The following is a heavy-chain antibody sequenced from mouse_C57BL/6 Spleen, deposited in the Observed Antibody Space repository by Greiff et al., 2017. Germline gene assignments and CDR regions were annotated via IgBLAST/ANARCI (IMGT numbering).Heavy chain of an antibody. CDR1: GFNIKDDY. Sequence: VQLKESGAELVRPGASVKLSCTASGFNIKDDYMPWVKQRPEQGLEWIGWIDPENGDTEYASKFQGKATITADTSSNTAYLQLSSLTSEDTAVYYCTTNYYGSSHWYFDVWGTGTTVTVSS. CDR2: IDPENGDT. J-gene: IGHJ1*03. CDR3: TTNYYGSSHWYFDV. V-gene: IGHV14-4*01. D-gene: IGHD1-1*01.